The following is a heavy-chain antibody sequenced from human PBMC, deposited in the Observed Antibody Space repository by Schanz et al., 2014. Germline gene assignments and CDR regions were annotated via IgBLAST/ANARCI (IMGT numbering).Heavy chain of an antibody. CDR1: GFTFTNYG. V-gene: IGHV3-30*18. D-gene: IGHD6-13*01. CDR2: ISYDGRNK. J-gene: IGHJ4*02. CDR3: AKDGSWMAGYFDY. Sequence: QVQLVESGGGVVQPGRSLRLSCAASGFTFTNYGMHWVRQTPGKGLEWVAAISYDGRNKYYADSVKGRFTISRDTSKNTLYLQMNXXRAEDTALFYCAKDGSWMAGYFDYWGQGTLVTVSS.